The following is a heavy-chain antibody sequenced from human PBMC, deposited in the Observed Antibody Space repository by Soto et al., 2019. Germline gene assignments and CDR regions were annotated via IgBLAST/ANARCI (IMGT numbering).Heavy chain of an antibody. CDR1: GFTFTSSA. CDR2: IVVGSGNT. CDR3: AADGGNYYYYYGMDV. J-gene: IGHJ6*02. Sequence: SVKVSCKASGFTFTSSAVQWVRQARGQRLEWIGWIVVGSGNTNYAQKFQERVTITRDMSTSTAYMELSSLRSEDTAVYYCAADGGNYYYYYGMDVWGQGTTVTVSS. D-gene: IGHD3-16*01. V-gene: IGHV1-58*01.